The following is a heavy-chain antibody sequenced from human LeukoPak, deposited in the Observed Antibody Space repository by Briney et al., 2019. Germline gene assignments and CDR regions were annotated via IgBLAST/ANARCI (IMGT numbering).Heavy chain of an antibody. Sequence: ETLSLTCTVSGGSISSYYWSWVRQAPGKGLEWVSAISGSGGSTYYADSVKGRFTISRDNSKNTLYLQMDSLRAEDTAVYYCAKDHYYDSSGYYADWGQGTLVTVSS. CDR2: ISGSGGST. CDR1: GGSISSYY. J-gene: IGHJ4*02. CDR3: AKDHYYDSSGYYAD. V-gene: IGHV3-23*01. D-gene: IGHD3-22*01.